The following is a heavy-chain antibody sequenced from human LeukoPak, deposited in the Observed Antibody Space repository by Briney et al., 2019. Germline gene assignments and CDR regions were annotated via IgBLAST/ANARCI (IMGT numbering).Heavy chain of an antibody. Sequence: GGSLRLSCAASGFTFSSYAMHWVRQAPGKGLELVAVISYDGSNKYYADSVKGRFTISRDNSKNTLYLQMNSLRAEDTAVYYCARDVEMATTYYYYGMDVWGQGTTVTVSS. CDR2: ISYDGSNK. CDR3: ARDVEMATTYYYYGMDV. V-gene: IGHV3-30-3*01. D-gene: IGHD5-24*01. CDR1: GFTFSSYA. J-gene: IGHJ6*02.